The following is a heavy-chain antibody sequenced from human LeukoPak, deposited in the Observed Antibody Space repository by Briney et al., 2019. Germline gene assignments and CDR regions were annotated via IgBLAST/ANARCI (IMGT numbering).Heavy chain of an antibody. CDR3: ARLYHDSRGYYWFDP. Sequence: SETRSLTCTVSGGSISSSSYHWAWIRQPPWKGLGWIGRIYYSGSTYSNSSLKSRVTVSVDTSKNQFSLRLYSVTAADTAVYYCARLYHDSRGYYWFDPWGQGTLVTVSS. CDR2: IYYSGST. D-gene: IGHD3-22*01. V-gene: IGHV4-39*01. CDR1: GGSISSSSYH. J-gene: IGHJ5*02.